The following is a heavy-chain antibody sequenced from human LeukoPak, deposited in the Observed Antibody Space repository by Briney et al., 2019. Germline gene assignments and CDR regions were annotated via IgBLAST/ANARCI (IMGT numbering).Heavy chain of an antibody. Sequence: GATVKVSCKVSGGTFSSYAISWVRQAPGQGLEWMGGIIPIFGTANYAQKFQARVTMTEDTSTDTAYMELSSLRSEDTAVYYCATVFKDSSGWYGTALDYWGQGTLVTVSS. CDR2: IIPIFGTA. V-gene: IGHV1-69*06. CDR3: ATVFKDSSGWYGTALDY. D-gene: IGHD6-19*01. J-gene: IGHJ4*02. CDR1: GGTFSSYA.